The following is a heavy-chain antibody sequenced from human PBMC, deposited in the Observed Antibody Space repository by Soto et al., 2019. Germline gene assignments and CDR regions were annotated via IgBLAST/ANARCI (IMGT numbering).Heavy chain of an antibody. Sequence: GGSLRLSCAASGFTFSSYAMSWVRQAPGKGLEWVSAISGSGGSTYYADSVKGRFTISRDNSKNTLYLQMNSLRAEDTAVYYCAKDVKKTGFLEWSAQGVYYYGMDVWGQGTTVTVSS. D-gene: IGHD3-3*01. V-gene: IGHV3-23*01. CDR2: ISGSGGST. CDR3: AKDVKKTGFLEWSAQGVYYYGMDV. CDR1: GFTFSSYA. J-gene: IGHJ6*02.